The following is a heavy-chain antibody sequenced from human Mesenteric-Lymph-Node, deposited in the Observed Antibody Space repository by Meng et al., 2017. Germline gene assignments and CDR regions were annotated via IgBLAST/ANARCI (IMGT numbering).Heavy chain of an antibody. J-gene: IGHJ5*02. CDR3: ARESPFDP. CDR2: INPNTGNP. CDR1: GYTFTSFA. Sequence: QVQLLQSGSELKKPWASVKVSCKASGYTFTSFAINWVRQAPGQGLEWVGRINPNTGNPAYAQGFTGRFVFSLDTSVSTAYLQISSLKAEDNAVYYCARESPFDPWGQGTLVTVSS. V-gene: IGHV7-4-1*02.